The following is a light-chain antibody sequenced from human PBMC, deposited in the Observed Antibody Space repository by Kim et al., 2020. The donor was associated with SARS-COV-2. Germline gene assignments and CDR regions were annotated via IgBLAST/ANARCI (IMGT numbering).Light chain of an antibody. CDR1: SSNIGSNT. J-gene: IGLJ2*01. CDR3: AAWDDGLNLPV. Sequence: QSVLTQPPSVSGTPGQRVTISCSGSSSNIGSNTVNWYQQLPATAPKLLIYSNNQRPSWVPDRLSGSKSGTSASLANSGLQPEDDADYYCAAWDDGLNLPVFGRGTQVTVL. CDR2: SNN. V-gene: IGLV1-44*01.